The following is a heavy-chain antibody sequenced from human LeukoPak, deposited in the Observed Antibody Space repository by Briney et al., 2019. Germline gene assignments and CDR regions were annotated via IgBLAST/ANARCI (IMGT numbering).Heavy chain of an antibody. CDR2: ISGSASAT. CDR3: AKRSPYSSSWLSPLFDY. Sequence: GGSLRLSCAASGFTFSSYAMSWVRQAPGKGLEWVSVISGSASATYYADSVKGRFTISRDNSKNTLYLQMNSLRAEDTAVYYCAKRSPYSSSWLSPLFDYWGQGTLVTVSS. V-gene: IGHV3-23*01. D-gene: IGHD6-13*01. CDR1: GFTFSSYA. J-gene: IGHJ4*02.